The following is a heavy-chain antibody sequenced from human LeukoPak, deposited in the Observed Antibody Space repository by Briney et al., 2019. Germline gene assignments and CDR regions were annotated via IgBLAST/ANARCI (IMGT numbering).Heavy chain of an antibody. V-gene: IGHV3-23*01. CDR1: GITFSNHA. J-gene: IGHJ6*03. CDR2: ISGSGGHT. D-gene: IGHD5-24*01. Sequence: GGSLRLSCAASGITFSNHAMSWVRQAPGKGLEWVSLISGSGGHTYYGDSVKGRFTISRDSAENTLYLQMNSLRAEDTAVYYCAKGGEATVRDGYTYYYYYMEVWGRGTTVTVSS. CDR3: AKGGEATVRDGYTYYYYYMEV.